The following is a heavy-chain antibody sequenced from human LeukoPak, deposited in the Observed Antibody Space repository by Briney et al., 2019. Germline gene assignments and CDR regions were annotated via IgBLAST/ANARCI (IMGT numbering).Heavy chain of an antibody. Sequence: GGSLRLSCTASGFTFGDYAMSWVRQAPGKGLEWVGFIRSKAYGGTTEYAASVKGRFTISRDDSKSIAYLQMNSLKTEDTAVYYCTRGSGPDAFDIWGQGTMVTVSS. V-gene: IGHV3-49*04. CDR3: TRGSGPDAFDI. CDR1: GFTFGDYA. CDR2: IRSKAYGGTT. J-gene: IGHJ3*02.